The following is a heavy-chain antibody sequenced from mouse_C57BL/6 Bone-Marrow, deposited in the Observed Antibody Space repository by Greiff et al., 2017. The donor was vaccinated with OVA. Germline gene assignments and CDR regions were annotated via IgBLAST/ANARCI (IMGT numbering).Heavy chain of an antibody. CDR1: GYTFTSYT. D-gene: IGHD1-1*01. J-gene: IGHJ1*03. CDR2: INPSSGYT. V-gene: IGHV1-4*01. CDR3: ATPGRNYYGSIYWYFDV. Sequence: VQLQQSGAELARPGASVTMSCKASGYTFTSYTMHWVKQRPGQGLAWIGYINPSSGYTKYNQKFKDKATLTADTSSSTAYMQLSSLTSEDSAVYYCATPGRNYYGSIYWYFDVWGTGTTVTVSS.